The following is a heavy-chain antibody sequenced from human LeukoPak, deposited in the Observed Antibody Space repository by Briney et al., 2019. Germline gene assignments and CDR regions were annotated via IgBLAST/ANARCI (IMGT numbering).Heavy chain of an antibody. V-gene: IGHV1-2*02. D-gene: IGHD3-3*01. J-gene: IGHJ6*03. CDR3: ARDEITRYYDFWFKYYYYMDV. Sequence: ASVTDSCKASGYTFTGYYMHWVRQAPGQGLEWMGWINPNNGGTNYAQKVQGRVTMTRATSISTAYMELSRLRSDDMAVDYCARDEITRYYDFWFKYYYYMDVWGKGTTVTVSS. CDR2: INPNNGGT. CDR1: GYTFTGYY.